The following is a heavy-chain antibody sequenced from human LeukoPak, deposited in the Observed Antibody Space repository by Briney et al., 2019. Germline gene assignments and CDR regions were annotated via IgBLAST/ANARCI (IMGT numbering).Heavy chain of an antibody. Sequence: SETLSLTCTVSGGSISSSSYYWGWIRQPPGKGLEWIGSIYYSGSTYYNPSLKSRVTISVDTSKNQFSLKLSSVTAADTAVYYCAKDRTLAYYYYYMDVWGKGTTVTVSS. J-gene: IGHJ6*03. CDR1: GGSISSSSYY. CDR2: IYYSGST. D-gene: IGHD1-14*01. CDR3: AKDRTLAYYYYYMDV. V-gene: IGHV4-39*07.